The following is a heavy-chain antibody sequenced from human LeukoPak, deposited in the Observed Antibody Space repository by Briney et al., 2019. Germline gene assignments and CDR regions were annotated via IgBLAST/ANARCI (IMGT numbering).Heavy chain of an antibody. Sequence: WASVKVSCKASGYTFTNFPIAWVRQAPGQGLEWMGWISAYNGYTKYAPSLQGRVTMTTDTSTSTAYMQLRSLRSDDTAMYYCARVGGNYEGLIDYWGQGTLVTVSS. D-gene: IGHD1-26*01. CDR3: ARVGGNYEGLIDY. V-gene: IGHV1-18*01. CDR1: GYTFTNFP. CDR2: ISAYNGYT. J-gene: IGHJ4*02.